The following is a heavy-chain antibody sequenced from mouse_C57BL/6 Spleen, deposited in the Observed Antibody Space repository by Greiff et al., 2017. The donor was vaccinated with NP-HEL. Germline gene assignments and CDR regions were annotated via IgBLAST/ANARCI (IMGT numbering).Heavy chain of an antibody. V-gene: IGHV1-53*01. CDR3: ARDSNQYYYAMDY. CDR1: GYTFTSYW. D-gene: IGHD2-5*01. Sequence: VQLQQSGTELVKPGASVKLSCKASGYTFTSYWMHWVKQRPGQGLEWIGNINPSNGGTNYNEKFKSKATLTVDKSSSTAYMQLSSLTSEDSAVYYCARDSNQYYYAMDYWGQGTSVTVSS. J-gene: IGHJ4*01. CDR2: INPSNGGT.